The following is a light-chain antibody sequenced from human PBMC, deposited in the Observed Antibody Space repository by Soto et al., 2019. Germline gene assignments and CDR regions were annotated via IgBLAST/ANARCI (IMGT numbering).Light chain of an antibody. CDR1: QGITNL. CDR3: QQFNSYPRT. Sequence: DIQLTQSPSFVSASEGDRVTIACRANQGITNLLAWYQQKPGRAPKLLISFASSLDSEVPSRFSGSGSGTEFILTISSLQPEDTATYYCQQFNSYPRTFGQGTKVEIK. J-gene: IGKJ1*01. V-gene: IGKV1-9*01. CDR2: FAS.